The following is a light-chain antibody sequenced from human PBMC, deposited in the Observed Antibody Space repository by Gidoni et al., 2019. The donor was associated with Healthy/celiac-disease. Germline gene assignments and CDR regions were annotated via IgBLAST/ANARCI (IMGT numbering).Light chain of an antibody. CDR1: SSDVGDYNY. CDR2: EVN. Sequence: QSALTQPPSASGSPGQSVTISCTGTSSDVGDYNYVSWYQHHPGKAPKLMIYEVNKRPSGVPDRFSGSKSGNTASLTVSGLQAEDEADYYCNSYAVTNNFWVFGGGTKLTVL. CDR3: NSYAVTNNFWV. J-gene: IGLJ3*02. V-gene: IGLV2-8*01.